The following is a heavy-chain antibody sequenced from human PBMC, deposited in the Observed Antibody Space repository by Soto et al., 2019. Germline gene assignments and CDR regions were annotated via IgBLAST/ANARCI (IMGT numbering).Heavy chain of an antibody. J-gene: IGHJ3*02. CDR1: GYTFTSYG. D-gene: IGHD6-19*01. CDR3: ARAGRIALASDAFDI. CDR2: ISAYNGNT. Sequence: AASVKVSCKASGYTFTSYGISWVRQAPGQGLEWMGWISAYNGNTNYAQKLQGRVTMTTDTSTSTAYMELRSLRSDDTAVYYCARAGRIALASDAFDIWGQGTMVTVS. V-gene: IGHV1-18*01.